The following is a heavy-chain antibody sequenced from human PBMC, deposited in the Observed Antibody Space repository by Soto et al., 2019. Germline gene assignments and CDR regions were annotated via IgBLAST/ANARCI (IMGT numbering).Heavy chain of an antibody. CDR3: ARSLVVDSYYFDY. CDR1: GGSFSGYY. D-gene: IGHD3-22*01. CDR2: INHSGST. Sequence: PSETLSLTCAVYGGSFSGYYWSWIRQPPGKGLEWIGEINHSGSTNYNPSLKSRVTISVDTSKNQFSLKLSSVTAADTAVYYCARSLVVDSYYFDYWGQGTLVT. V-gene: IGHV4-34*01. J-gene: IGHJ4*02.